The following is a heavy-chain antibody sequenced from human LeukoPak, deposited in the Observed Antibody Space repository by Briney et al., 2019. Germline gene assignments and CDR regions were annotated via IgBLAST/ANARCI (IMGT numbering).Heavy chain of an antibody. J-gene: IGHJ4*02. D-gene: IGHD3-3*01. V-gene: IGHV3-21*01. Sequence: PGGSLRLSCAASGFTFSTHSMNWVRQAPGKGREWVSCISSSSSDIKYADSVKGRFTISRDNAKNSLYLQLSSLRAEDTAVYYCARVPGGLEWADFDYWGQGALVTVSS. CDR2: ISSSSSDI. CDR3: ARVPGGLEWADFDY. CDR1: GFTFSTHS.